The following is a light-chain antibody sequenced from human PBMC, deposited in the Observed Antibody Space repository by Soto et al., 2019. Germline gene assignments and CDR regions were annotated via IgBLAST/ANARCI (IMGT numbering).Light chain of an antibody. CDR2: DAS. CDR1: QSISSD. J-gene: IGKJ1*01. Sequence: EIVLTQSPATLSLSPGERATLSCRASQSISSDLACYQQKPGQAPRLFIYDASNRVTGIPARFRGSGSGTDFTLTISTLEPEDFAVYYCQQRSSWPRTFGQGTKVEIK. CDR3: QQRSSWPRT. V-gene: IGKV3-11*01.